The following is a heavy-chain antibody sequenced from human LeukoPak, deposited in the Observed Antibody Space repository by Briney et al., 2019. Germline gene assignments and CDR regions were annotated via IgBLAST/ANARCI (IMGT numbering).Heavy chain of an antibody. V-gene: IGHV4-34*01. J-gene: IGHJ4*02. CDR1: GGSFSGYY. CDR2: INHSGST. D-gene: IGHD3-10*01. Sequence: TSETLSLTCAVYGGSFSGYYWSWIRQPPGKGLEWIGEINHSGSTNYNPSLKSRVTISVDTSKNQFSLKLSSVTAADTAVYYCARGPRYYGSGSYYKSPASYVFDYWGQGTLVTVSS. CDR3: ARGPRYYGSGSYYKSPASYVFDY.